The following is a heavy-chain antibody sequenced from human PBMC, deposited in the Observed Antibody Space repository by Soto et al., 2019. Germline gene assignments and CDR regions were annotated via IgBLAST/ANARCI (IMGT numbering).Heavy chain of an antibody. Sequence: ASVKVSCKASGYTFTGYYMHWVRQAPGQGLEWMGWINPNSGGTNYAQKFQGRVTMTRDTSISTAYMELSRLRSDDTAVYYCARDSGARDTYDYWGQGTLVTVSS. J-gene: IGHJ4*02. D-gene: IGHD7-27*01. CDR1: GYTFTGYY. V-gene: IGHV1-2*02. CDR2: INPNSGGT. CDR3: ARDSGARDTYDY.